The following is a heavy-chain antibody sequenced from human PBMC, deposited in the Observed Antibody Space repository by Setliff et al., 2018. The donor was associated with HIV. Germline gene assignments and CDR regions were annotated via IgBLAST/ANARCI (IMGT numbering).Heavy chain of an antibody. CDR3: ARETQQSYNIVTGYNYYYGIDV. CDR2: IYYSGNT. D-gene: IGHD3-9*01. V-gene: IGHV4-59*01. J-gene: IGHJ6*02. CDR1: GGSISSYY. Sequence: SETLSLTCTVSGGSISSYYWSWIRQPPGKGLEWIGYIYYSGNTNYNPSLRRRVTISADTSKNQVSLRLRSVTAADTAVYYCARETQQSYNIVTGYNYYYGIDVWGQGTTVTVSS.